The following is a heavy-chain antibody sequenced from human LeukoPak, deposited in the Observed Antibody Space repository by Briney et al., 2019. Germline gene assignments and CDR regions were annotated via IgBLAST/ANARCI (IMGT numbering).Heavy chain of an antibody. J-gene: IGHJ4*02. V-gene: IGHV3-23*01. CDR3: AKEIQTAHFVGSDY. Sequence: PGGSLRLSCAASGFTFSNYAMHWVRQAPGKGLEWVSAISGSGGSTYYADSVKGRFTISRDNSKNTLYLQMNSLRAEDTAVYYCAKEIQTAHFVGSDYWGQGTLVTVSS. CDR1: GFTFSNYA. CDR2: ISGSGGST. D-gene: IGHD2-15*01.